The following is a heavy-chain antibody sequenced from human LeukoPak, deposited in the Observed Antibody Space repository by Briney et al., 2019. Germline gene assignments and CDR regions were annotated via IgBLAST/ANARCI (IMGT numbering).Heavy chain of an antibody. CDR1: SGSISSSSYY. J-gene: IGHJ6*03. CDR2: VYYSGST. D-gene: IGHD6-25*01. Sequence: SETLSLTCTVSSGSISSSSYYWGWIRQPPGKGLEWIGSVYYSGSTYYNPSLKSRVTISVDTSKNQFSLKLSSVTAADTAVYYCSRIPRIAASGAHYYMDVWGKGTTVTVSS. V-gene: IGHV4-39*01. CDR3: SRIPRIAASGAHYYMDV.